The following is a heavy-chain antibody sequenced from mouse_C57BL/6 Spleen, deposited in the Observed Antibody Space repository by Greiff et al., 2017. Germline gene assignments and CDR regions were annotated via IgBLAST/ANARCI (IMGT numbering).Heavy chain of an antibody. Sequence: EVHLVESGGGLVQPGGSLKLSCAASGFTFSDYYMYWVRQTPEKRLEWVAYISNGGGSTDYPDTVKGRFTISRDNAKNTLYLQMSRLKSEDTAMYYCARQIYYDYDDWYFDVWGTGTTVTVAS. CDR1: GFTFSDYY. CDR2: ISNGGGST. V-gene: IGHV5-12*01. J-gene: IGHJ1*03. CDR3: ARQIYYDYDDWYFDV. D-gene: IGHD2-4*01.